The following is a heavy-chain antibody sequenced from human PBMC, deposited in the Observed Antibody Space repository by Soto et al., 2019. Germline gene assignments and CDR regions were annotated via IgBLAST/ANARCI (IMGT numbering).Heavy chain of an antibody. J-gene: IGHJ4*02. CDR2: IIPILGIA. Sequence: QVQLVQSGAEVKKPGSSVKVSCKASGGTFSSYTISWVRQAPGQGLEWMGRIIPILGIANYAQKFQGRVTITADKSTSKAYRELSSLRSEDTAVYYCARGGRGGDWGQGTLVTVSS. CDR1: GGTFSSYT. V-gene: IGHV1-69*02. D-gene: IGHD3-16*01. CDR3: ARGGRGGD.